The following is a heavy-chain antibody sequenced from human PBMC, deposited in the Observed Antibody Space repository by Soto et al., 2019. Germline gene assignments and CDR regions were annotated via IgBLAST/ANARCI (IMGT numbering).Heavy chain of an antibody. Sequence: GGSLRLSCAASGFTFNTYTMHWVRQAPGKGLEWLALVSFDGRNKYYADSVKGRFTISRDNSNSTVFLQMTGLRSEDTGVYYCARPAGPFDYWGQGTLVTVSS. CDR2: VSFDGRNK. J-gene: IGHJ4*02. CDR3: ARPAGPFDY. CDR1: GFTFNTYT. V-gene: IGHV3-30*04.